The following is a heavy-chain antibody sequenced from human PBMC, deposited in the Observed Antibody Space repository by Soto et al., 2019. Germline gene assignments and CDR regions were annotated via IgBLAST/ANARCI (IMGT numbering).Heavy chain of an antibody. Sequence: VATMKISCRDSGYSFRNYWGGRMSQKHRKGQEWMGMIYPGDSDTRYSPSFQGQVTISADKSISTAYLQWSSLKASDTAMYYCARSPTPGGATVFDIWGQGTTVTVSS. CDR3: ARSPTPGGATVFDI. V-gene: IGHV5-51*01. CDR1: GYSFRNYW. CDR2: IYPGDSDT. J-gene: IGHJ6*02. D-gene: IGHD1-26*01.